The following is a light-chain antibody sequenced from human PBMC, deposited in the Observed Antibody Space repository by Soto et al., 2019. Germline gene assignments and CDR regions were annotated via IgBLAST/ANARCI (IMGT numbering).Light chain of an antibody. CDR2: WAS. CDR1: QSVLSSSNNKNY. CDR3: QQYHSDPIT. V-gene: IGKV4-1*01. J-gene: IGKJ5*01. Sequence: DIVMTQSPDSLAVSLGERATINCESSQSVLSSSNNKNYLAWFQQKPGQPPKLLIYWASARKPGVPDRFIGSGSGTDFTLTITTLQAEDVAVYYCQQYHSDPITFGQGTRLEIK.